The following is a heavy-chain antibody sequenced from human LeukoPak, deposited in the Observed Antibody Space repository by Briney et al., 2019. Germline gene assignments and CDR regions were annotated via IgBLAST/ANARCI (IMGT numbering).Heavy chain of an antibody. CDR2: IIPIFGTA. J-gene: IGHJ4*02. V-gene: IGHV1-69*06. Sequence: GASVNVSCKASGGTFSSYAISWVRQAPGQGLEWMGRIIPIFGTANYAQKFQGRVTITADKSTSTAYMELSSLRSEDTAVYYCARGVRPTAMATHFDYWGQGTLVTVSS. CDR3: ARGVRPTAMATHFDY. CDR1: GGTFSSYA. D-gene: IGHD5-18*01.